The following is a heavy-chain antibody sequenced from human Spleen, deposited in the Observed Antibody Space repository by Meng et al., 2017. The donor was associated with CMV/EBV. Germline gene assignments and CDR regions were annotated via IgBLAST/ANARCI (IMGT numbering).Heavy chain of an antibody. J-gene: IGHJ5*02. CDR1: GGTFSNYV. CDR3: ARDLEYCGSTTCYEDCFDP. D-gene: IGHD2-2*01. CDR2: VIPIFATP. Sequence: SVKVSCKASGGTFSNYVINWVRQAPGQGLEWMGGVIPIFATPKYAQKFQGRVTITTDESTNRGYMELSSLRSDDTAVYYCARDLEYCGSTTCYEDCFDPWGQGTLVTVSS. V-gene: IGHV1-69*05.